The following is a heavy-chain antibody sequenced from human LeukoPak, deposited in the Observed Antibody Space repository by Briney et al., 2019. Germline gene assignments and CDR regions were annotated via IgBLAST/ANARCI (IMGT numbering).Heavy chain of an antibody. CDR1: GGSYSLHA. J-gene: IGHJ2*01. CDR2: VIPIIDAT. V-gene: IGHV1-69*04. D-gene: IGHD1-1*01. CDR3: ARGTAGAGTRYFDL. Sequence: SVKVSCKASGGSYSLHAIIWVRPAPGQGLGWVGRVIPIIDATTYAQKFQGRVTITADKSSTTAYLEVSGLRTEDTAVYFCARGTAGAGTRYFDLWGRGTLVAVSS.